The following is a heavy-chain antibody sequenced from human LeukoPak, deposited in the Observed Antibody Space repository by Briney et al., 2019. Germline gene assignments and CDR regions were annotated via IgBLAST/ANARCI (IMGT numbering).Heavy chain of an antibody. CDR2: INHSGGT. CDR3: ARGATKYYYDSSGSNPPRGYYYYMDV. D-gene: IGHD3-22*01. J-gene: IGHJ6*03. Sequence: SETLSLTCAVYGGSFSGYYWSWIRQPPGKGLEWIGEINHSGGTNYNPSLKSRVTISVDTSKNQFSLKLSSVTAADTAVYYCARGATKYYYDSSGSNPPRGYYYYMDVWGKGTTVTVSS. V-gene: IGHV4-34*01. CDR1: GGSFSGYY.